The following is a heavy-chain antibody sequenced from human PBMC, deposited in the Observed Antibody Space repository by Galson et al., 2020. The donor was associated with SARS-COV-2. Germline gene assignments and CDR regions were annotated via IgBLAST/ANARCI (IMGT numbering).Heavy chain of an antibody. J-gene: IGHJ4*02. CDR1: GGSISGSSYY. D-gene: IGHD3-9*01. CDR3: ATPDFLTGYYLF. CDR2: IYYGGST. V-gene: IGHV4-39*01. Sequence: SQTLSLTCTVSGGSISGSSYYWGWIRQPPGQGLEWIGNIYYGGSTYYNPSLRSRVTISVDTSKNQFSLKLSSVAAADTAVYYCATPDFLTGYYLFWGQGILVTVSS.